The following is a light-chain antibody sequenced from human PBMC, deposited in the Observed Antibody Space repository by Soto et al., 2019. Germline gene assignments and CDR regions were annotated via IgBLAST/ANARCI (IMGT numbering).Light chain of an antibody. V-gene: IGKV3-15*01. CDR1: QSVSNN. CDR2: GAS. Sequence: EVVMTQSPATLSVSPGERATLSCRPSQSVSNNLAWYQQKPGQAPRLLIYGASNRATGIPARFGGGGSGTEFTLIISGLQSEDFALYYCQQYNNWPRTFGQGTRVDLK. CDR3: QQYNNWPRT. J-gene: IGKJ1*01.